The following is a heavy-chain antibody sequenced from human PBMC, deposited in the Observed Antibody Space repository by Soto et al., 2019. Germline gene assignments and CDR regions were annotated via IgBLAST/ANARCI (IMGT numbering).Heavy chain of an antibody. D-gene: IGHD3-10*01. V-gene: IGHV3-48*01. CDR2: ISSSSSTI. CDR3: VRAGVVDV. CDR1: GFTFSSYS. J-gene: IGHJ6*04. Sequence: EVQLVESGGGLVQPGGSLRLSCAASGFTFSSYSMNWVRQAPGKGLEWVSYISSSSSTIYYADSVKGRFTSSRDNAKNSRYLQMNSRRAEDTAVYYCVRAGVVDVWGKGTTVTVSS.